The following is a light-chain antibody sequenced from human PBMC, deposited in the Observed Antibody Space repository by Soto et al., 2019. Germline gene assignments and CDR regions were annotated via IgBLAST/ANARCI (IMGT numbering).Light chain of an antibody. CDR2: DAS. CDR3: QHYNSYSEA. Sequence: DIQMTQSPSTLSASVGDRVTITCRASQSITGWLAWYQQKPGKAPKLLIYDASSLQSGVPSRFSGSGSGTDFTLTISCLQSEDFATYYCQHYNSYSEAFGQGTKVDIK. J-gene: IGKJ1*01. CDR1: QSITGW. V-gene: IGKV1-5*01.